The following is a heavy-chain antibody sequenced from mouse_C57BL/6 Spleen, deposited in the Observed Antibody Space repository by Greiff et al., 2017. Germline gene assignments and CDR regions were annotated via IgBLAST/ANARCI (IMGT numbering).Heavy chain of an antibody. V-gene: IGHV1-69*01. CDR3: ARHLYYGSSEGYFDV. CDR1: GYTFTSYW. Sequence: QVQLQQPGAELVMPGASVKLSCKASGYTFTSYWMHWVKQRPGQGLEWIGEIDPSDSYTNYNQKFKGKSTLTVDKSSSTAYMQLSSLTSEDSAVYCCARHLYYGSSEGYFDVWGTGTTVTVAS. J-gene: IGHJ1*03. D-gene: IGHD1-1*01. CDR2: IDPSDSYT.